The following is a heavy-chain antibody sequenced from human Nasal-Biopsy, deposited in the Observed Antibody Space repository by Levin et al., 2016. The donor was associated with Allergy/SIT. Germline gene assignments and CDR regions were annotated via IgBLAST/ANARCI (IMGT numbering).Heavy chain of an antibody. CDR1: GGTFSSYF. J-gene: IGHJ6*02. Sequence: SVKVSCKASGGTFSSYFISWVRQAPGQGLEWMGGSIPTLSTPNYAQKFRGRVTITADESTSTVYMELSSLRAEDTAMYYCARAFYDRGGYQGNYNGMDVWGQGTTVTVSS. CDR3: ARAFYDRGGYQGNYNGMDV. V-gene: IGHV1-69*13. D-gene: IGHD3-22*01. CDR2: SIPTLSTP.